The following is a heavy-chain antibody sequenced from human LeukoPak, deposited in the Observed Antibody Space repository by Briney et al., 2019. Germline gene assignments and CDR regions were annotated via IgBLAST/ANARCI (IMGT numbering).Heavy chain of an antibody. J-gene: IGHJ5*02. D-gene: IGHD4-17*01. CDR1: GYTFTGYY. CDR3: ARDPSHDGDGSRWFDP. Sequence: GASVKVSCKASGYTFTGYYMHWVRQAPGQGLEWMGWINPNSGGTNYAQKFQGRVTMTRDTSISTAYMELSRLRSDDTAVYYCARDPSHDGDGSRWFDPWGQGTLVTVSS. V-gene: IGHV1-2*02. CDR2: INPNSGGT.